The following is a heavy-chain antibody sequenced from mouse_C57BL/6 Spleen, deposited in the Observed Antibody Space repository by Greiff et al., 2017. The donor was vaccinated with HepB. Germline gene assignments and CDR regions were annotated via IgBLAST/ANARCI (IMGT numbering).Heavy chain of an antibody. V-gene: IGHV1-76*01. CDR3: ATQALLLRYFPYYYAMDY. CDR1: GYTFTDYY. J-gene: IGHJ4*01. D-gene: IGHD1-1*01. Sequence: QVQLKQSGAELVRPGASVKLSCKASGYTFTDYYINWVKQRPGQGLEWIARIYPGSGNTYYNDKFKGKATLTAEKSSSTAYMQLSSLTSEDSAVYFCATQALLLRYFPYYYAMDYWGQGTSVTVSS. CDR2: IYPGSGNT.